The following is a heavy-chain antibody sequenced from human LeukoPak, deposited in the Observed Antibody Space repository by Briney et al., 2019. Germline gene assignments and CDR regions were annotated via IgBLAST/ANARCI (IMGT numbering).Heavy chain of an antibody. Sequence: PGRSLRLSCAASGFTFSSYAMHWVRQAPGKGLEWVTFMQYDGSVIFYADSVKGRFTISRDNARNLVYLEMNSLRAEDTALYYCALGWYAIDYWGQGTLVTVSS. CDR2: MQYDGSVI. CDR3: ALGWYAIDY. J-gene: IGHJ4*02. CDR1: GFTFSSYA. V-gene: IGHV3-30*04. D-gene: IGHD6-19*01.